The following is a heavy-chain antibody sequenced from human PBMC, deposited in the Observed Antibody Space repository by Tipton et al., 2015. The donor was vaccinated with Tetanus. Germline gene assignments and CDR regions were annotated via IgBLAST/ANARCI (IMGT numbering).Heavy chain of an antibody. CDR2: TYYRSKWYN. J-gene: IGHJ3*02. CDR3: VRDSGLGLDSFDI. Sequence: GLVKPSQTLSLTCAIHGDSVSSNTDAWNWIRQSPSRGLEWLGRTYYRSKWYNDYALYVKSRTTINPDTSKNQYSLQLKSVTPEVTALYYGVRDSGLGLDSFDIWGRGTMVPVSS. V-gene: IGHV6-1*01. CDR1: GDSVSSNTDA. D-gene: IGHD3-16*01.